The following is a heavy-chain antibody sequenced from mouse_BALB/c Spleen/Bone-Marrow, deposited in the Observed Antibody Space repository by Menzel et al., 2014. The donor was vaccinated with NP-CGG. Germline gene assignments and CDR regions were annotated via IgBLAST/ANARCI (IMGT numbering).Heavy chain of an antibody. V-gene: IGHV5-9-2*01. CDR1: GFTFSSYG. J-gene: IGHJ2*01. CDR2: ISGGGSYR. CDR3: ATQNFDY. Sequence: EVQRVESGGGLVKPGGSLKLSCTASGFTFSSYGMSWVRQTPEKRLEWVATISGGGSYRYYPDSVQGRITTSRDNAKNNLYLQMSSLRSEDTALYYCATQNFDYWGQGTTLTVSS.